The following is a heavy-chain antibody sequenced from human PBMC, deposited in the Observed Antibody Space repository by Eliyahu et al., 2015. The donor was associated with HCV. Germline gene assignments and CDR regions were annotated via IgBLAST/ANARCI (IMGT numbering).Heavy chain of an antibody. V-gene: IGHV3-11*06. D-gene: IGHD1-1*01. CDR3: ARDRLQRGPSRRGMAV. CDR1: GFSFSXNY. J-gene: IGHJ6*02. Sequence: QVQLVESGGGLVKPGGSLRLSCAASGFSFSXNYMSWIRQAPGKGLEYISYISSTSSYTNYADSVKGRFTISRDNAKNSLFLQLNSLRAEDTAVYYCARDRLQRGPSRRGMAVWGQGTTVTVSS. CDR2: ISSTSSYT.